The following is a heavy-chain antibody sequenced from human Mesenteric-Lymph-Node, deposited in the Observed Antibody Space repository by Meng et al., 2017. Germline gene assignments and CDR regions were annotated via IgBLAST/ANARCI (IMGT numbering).Heavy chain of an antibody. D-gene: IGHD2/OR15-2a*01. Sequence: SETLSLTCTVSGGSISSSSYYWGWIRQPPGKGLEWIGSIYYSGSTYYNPSLKSRVTISVDTSKNQFSLNLSSVTASDTAVYFCARGPTVKYFDYWGQGTQVTVSS. CDR2: IYYSGST. CDR3: ARGPTVKYFDY. CDR1: GGSISSSSYY. V-gene: IGHV4-39*07. J-gene: IGHJ4*02.